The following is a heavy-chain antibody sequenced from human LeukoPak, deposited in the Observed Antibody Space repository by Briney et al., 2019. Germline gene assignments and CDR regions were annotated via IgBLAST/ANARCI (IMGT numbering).Heavy chain of an antibody. Sequence: ASVKVSCKASGYTFSSCAINWVRQAPGQGLEYMGWIDTKTGNPTYAQGFTGRFVFSLDTSVSTAYLQISSLKAEDTAVYYCAIHPSDSSGYFSDWGQGALVTVSS. J-gene: IGHJ4*02. CDR1: GYTFSSCA. V-gene: IGHV7-4-1*02. CDR3: AIHPSDSSGYFSD. CDR2: IDTKTGNP. D-gene: IGHD3-22*01.